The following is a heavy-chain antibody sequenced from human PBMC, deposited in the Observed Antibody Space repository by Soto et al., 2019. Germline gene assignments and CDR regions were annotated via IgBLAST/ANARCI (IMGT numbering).Heavy chain of an antibody. D-gene: IGHD2-2*01. V-gene: IGHV4-34*01. J-gene: IGHJ4*02. CDR2: INHSGST. Sequence: PSETLSLTCAVYGGSFSGYYWSWIRQPPGKGLEWIGEINHSGSTNYNPSLKSRVTISVDTSKNQFSLKLSSVTAADTAVYYCARSVCSSTSGPRGVFYDYWGQGTLVTVSS. CDR3: ARSVCSSTSGPRGVFYDY. CDR1: GGSFSGYY.